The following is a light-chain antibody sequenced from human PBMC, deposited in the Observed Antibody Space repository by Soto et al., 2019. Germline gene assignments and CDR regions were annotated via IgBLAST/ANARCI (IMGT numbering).Light chain of an antibody. CDR2: EVT. J-gene: IGLJ1*01. V-gene: IGLV2-14*01. CDR3: SSYTTTGTVVV. CDR1: SSDVGRYNY. Sequence: QSALTQPASVSRAPGQSITISCTGTSSDVGRYNYVSWYQQHPGKAPKLMIYEVTNRPSGVSNRFSGSKSGNTASLTISGLQAEDEADYYCSSYTTTGTVVVFGTGTKLTVL.